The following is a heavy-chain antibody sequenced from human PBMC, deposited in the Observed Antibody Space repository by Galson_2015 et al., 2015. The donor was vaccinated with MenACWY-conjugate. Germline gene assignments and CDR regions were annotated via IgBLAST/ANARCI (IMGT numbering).Heavy chain of an antibody. CDR1: GYSISSDDY. Sequence: SETLSLTCTVSGYSISSDDYWGWIRQSPGKGLEWIASAYHSGTTYYNPSLKSRVTISGDTSKNQFSLRLSSATVADTAVYYCARGPKYGGDAYFDYWGQGTLVTVSA. J-gene: IGHJ4*02. CDR2: AYHSGTT. D-gene: IGHD2-21*02. V-gene: IGHV4-38-2*02. CDR3: ARGPKYGGDAYFDY.